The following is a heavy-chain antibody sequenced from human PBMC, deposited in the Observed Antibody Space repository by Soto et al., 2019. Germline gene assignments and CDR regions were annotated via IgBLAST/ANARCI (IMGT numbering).Heavy chain of an antibody. J-gene: IGHJ5*02. CDR1: GGTFSSYA. CDR2: IIPIFGTA. V-gene: IGHV1-69*13. D-gene: IGHD2-2*02. CDR3: ARPGGPYCSSTSCYTTGNWFDP. Sequence: SVKVSCKASGGTFSSYAISWVRQAPGQGLEWMGGIIPIFGTANYAQKFQGRVTITADESTSTAYMELSSLRSEDTAVYYCARPGGPYCSSTSCYTTGNWFDPWGQGTLVTVSS.